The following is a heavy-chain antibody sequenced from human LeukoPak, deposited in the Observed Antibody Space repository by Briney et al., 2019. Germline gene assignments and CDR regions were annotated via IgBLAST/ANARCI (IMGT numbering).Heavy chain of an antibody. CDR3: ARTRILEWLLDY. D-gene: IGHD3-3*01. CDR1: GFTFSSYA. CDR2: ISGSGGST. Sequence: GGSLRLSCAASGFTFSSYAMSWVRQAPERGLEWVSAISGSGGSTYYADSVKGRFTISRDNSKNTLYLQMNSLRAEDTAVYYCARTRILEWLLDYWGQGTLVTVSS. V-gene: IGHV3-23*01. J-gene: IGHJ4*02.